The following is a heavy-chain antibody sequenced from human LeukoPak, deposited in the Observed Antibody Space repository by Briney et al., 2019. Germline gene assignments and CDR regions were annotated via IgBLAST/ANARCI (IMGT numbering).Heavy chain of an antibody. J-gene: IGHJ4*02. V-gene: IGHV3-66*01. CDR3: YSGYDHFDY. D-gene: IGHD5-12*01. Sequence: GGSLTLSCVVSGLPDNFNYMAWVRQAPGKGLECVSFIYGGGLTYYADSVTGRFTISRDNSKNTLYLQMNSLRAEDTAVYYGYSGYDHFDYWGQGTLVTVSS. CDR2: IYGGGLT. CDR1: GLPDNFNY.